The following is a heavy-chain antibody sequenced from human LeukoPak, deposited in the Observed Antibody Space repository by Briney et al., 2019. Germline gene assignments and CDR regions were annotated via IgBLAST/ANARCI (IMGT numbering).Heavy chain of an antibody. CDR2: INHSGST. Sequence: SETLSLACAVYGGSFSGYYWSWIRQPPGKGLEWIGEINHSGSTNYNPSLKSRVTISVDTSKNQFSLKLSSVTAADTAVYYCARGRGVTGYYWGQGTLVTVSS. CDR3: ARGRGVTGYY. CDR1: GGSFSGYY. V-gene: IGHV4-34*01. J-gene: IGHJ4*02. D-gene: IGHD1-20*01.